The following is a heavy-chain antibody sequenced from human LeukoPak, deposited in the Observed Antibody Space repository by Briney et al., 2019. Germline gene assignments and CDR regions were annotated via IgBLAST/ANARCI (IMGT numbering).Heavy chain of an antibody. Sequence: ASVNVSCKASGYTFTGYYMHWVRQAPGQGLEWMGWINPNSGGTNYAQKFQGRVTMTRDTSISTAYMELSRLRSDDTAVYYCARGPRITIFGVVIIHAWGQGTLVTVSS. J-gene: IGHJ5*02. D-gene: IGHD3-3*01. CDR2: INPNSGGT. CDR3: ARGPRITIFGVVIIHA. V-gene: IGHV1-2*02. CDR1: GYTFTGYY.